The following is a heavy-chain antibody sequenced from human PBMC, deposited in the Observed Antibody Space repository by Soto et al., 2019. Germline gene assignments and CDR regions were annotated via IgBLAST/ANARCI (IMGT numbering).Heavy chain of an antibody. D-gene: IGHD3-3*01. J-gene: IGHJ4*02. CDR1: GFTFSSYW. CDR3: ARGVTIFGVVAAARRSYFDS. V-gene: IGHV3-7*01. Sequence: PGGSLRLCCAASGFTFSSYWMSWVRQAPGKGLEWVANIKQDGSEKYYVDSVKGRFTISRDNAKNSLYLQMNSLRAEDTAVYYCARGVTIFGVVAAARRSYFDSWGQGTLVTVSS. CDR2: IKQDGSEK.